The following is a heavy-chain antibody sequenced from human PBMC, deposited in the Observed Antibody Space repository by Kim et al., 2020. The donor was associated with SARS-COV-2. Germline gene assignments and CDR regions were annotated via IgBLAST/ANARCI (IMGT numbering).Heavy chain of an antibody. CDR2: ISAYNGNT. CDR3: ARDVSYYDSSGYFDP. V-gene: IGHV1-18*01. J-gene: IGHJ5*02. CDR1: GYTFTSYG. Sequence: ASVKVSCKASGYTFTSYGISWVRQAPGQGLEWMGWISAYNGNTNYAQKLQGRVTMTTDTSTSTAYMELRSLRSDDTAVYYCARDVSYYDSSGYFDPWGQGTLVTVSS. D-gene: IGHD3-22*01.